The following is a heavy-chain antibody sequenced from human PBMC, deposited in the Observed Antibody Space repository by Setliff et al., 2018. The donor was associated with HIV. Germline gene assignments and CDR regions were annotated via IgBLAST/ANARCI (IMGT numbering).Heavy chain of an antibody. CDR3: ARGDGGLAARPSCYSFYYMDV. D-gene: IGHD6-6*01. J-gene: IGHJ6*03. Sequence: SETLSLTCAVYGGSFSGYYWSWIRQSPGKGLDWIGEINHSGSTNYSPSLKSRVTISVDTSKNQFSLKVTSVTAADTAVYYCARGDGGLAARPSCYSFYYMDVWGKGTTVTVSS. CDR1: GGSFSGYY. V-gene: IGHV4-34*01. CDR2: INHSGST.